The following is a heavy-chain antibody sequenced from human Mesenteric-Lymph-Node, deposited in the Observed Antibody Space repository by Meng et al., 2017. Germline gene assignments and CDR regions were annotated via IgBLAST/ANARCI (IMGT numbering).Heavy chain of an antibody. J-gene: IGHJ4*02. CDR2: IYTGGHT. CDR3: ATGWGQIDH. V-gene: IGHV3-53*01. D-gene: IGHD3-16*01. Sequence: EVQLVESGGGLIQPGGSLRLSCAVSGFTVSSSYMSWVRQAPGKGLEWVSVIYTGGHTYYADSVKGRFTISRDDSKNTVFLQMNSLKSEDTAVYYCATGWGQIDHWGQGTLVTVSS. CDR1: GFTVSSSY.